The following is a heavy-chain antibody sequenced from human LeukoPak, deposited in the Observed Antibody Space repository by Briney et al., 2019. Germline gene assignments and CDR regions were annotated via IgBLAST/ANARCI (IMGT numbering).Heavy chain of an antibody. J-gene: IGHJ4*02. D-gene: IGHD3/OR15-3a*01. CDR1: GFIFRDFY. CDR2: LKKDGSEE. CDR3: ARGIMDGRLFDS. V-gene: IGHV3-7*01. Sequence: GGSLRLSCEGSGFIFRDFYMTWVRQAPGKGLEWVANLKKDGSEEYYVDSVKGRFTISRDNAKNSLSLQMNSLRAEDTAVYFCARGIMDGRLFDSWGQGTLVTVSS.